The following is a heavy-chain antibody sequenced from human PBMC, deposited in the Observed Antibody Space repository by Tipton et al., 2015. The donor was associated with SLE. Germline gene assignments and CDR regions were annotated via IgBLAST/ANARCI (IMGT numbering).Heavy chain of an antibody. CDR3: AQAHLWGSYRYASDI. CDR2: FYYSGST. J-gene: IGHJ3*02. CDR1: GGSISSSSYY. D-gene: IGHD3-16*02. V-gene: IGHV4-39*07. Sequence: TLSLTCTVSGGSISSSSYYWGWIRQPPGKGLEWIVSFYYSGSTYYNPSLKSRVTISVDTSKNQFSLKLSSVTAADTAVYYCAQAHLWGSYRYASDIWGQGTMVTVSS.